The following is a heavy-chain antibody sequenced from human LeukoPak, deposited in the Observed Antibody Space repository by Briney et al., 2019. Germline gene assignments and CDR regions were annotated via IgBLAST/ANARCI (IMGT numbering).Heavy chain of an antibody. V-gene: IGHV5-51*01. Sequence: GASLKISCKGSGYRFTSYWIGWVRQMPGKGLEWMGIIYPGDSDTIYSPSFQGHVTMSADKSISTAYLQWSSLKASDTAMYYCARTYYYDSSGASDYWGQGTLVTVSS. CDR2: IYPGDSDT. CDR3: ARTYYYDSSGASDY. J-gene: IGHJ4*02. D-gene: IGHD3-22*01. CDR1: GYRFTSYW.